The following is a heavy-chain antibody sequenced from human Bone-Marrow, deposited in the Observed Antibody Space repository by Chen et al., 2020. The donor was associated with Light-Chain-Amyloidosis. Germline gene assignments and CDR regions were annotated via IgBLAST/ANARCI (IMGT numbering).Heavy chain of an antibody. CDR2: MSASSGTT. CDR3: GTNTGLSVVSATCDWLDP. D-gene: IGHD2-15*01. Sequence: EVQVVESGGGLVQPGGSLRLSCTASGFIFDNYAMRWVRQAPGKGLDWDCVMSASSGTTYSADCERGRFTISRDNAKNSLYLQMSSLRDEDTAIYDCGTNTGLSVVSATCDWLDPWGRGTLVTVSA. CDR1: GFIFDNYA. V-gene: IGHV3-23*04. J-gene: IGHJ5*02.